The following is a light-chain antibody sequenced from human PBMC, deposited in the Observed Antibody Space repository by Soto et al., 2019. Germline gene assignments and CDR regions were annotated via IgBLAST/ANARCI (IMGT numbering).Light chain of an antibody. CDR2: GAS. CDR3: QQYGSPPS. Sequence: EIVLTQSPGTLSLSPGERATLSCRASQSVSSSDLAWYQQKPGQAPRLLISGASSRAAGIPDRFSGSGSGTDFTLTISRLEPEDFVVYYCQQYGSPPSFGGGTKVEIK. CDR1: QSVSSSD. V-gene: IGKV3-20*01. J-gene: IGKJ4*01.